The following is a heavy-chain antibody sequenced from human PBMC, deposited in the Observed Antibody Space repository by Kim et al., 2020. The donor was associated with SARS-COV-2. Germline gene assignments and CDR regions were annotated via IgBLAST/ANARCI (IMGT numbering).Heavy chain of an antibody. Sequence: GGSLRLSCAASGFTFSDYYMSWIRQAPGKGLEWVSYISSSGSTIYYADSVKGRFTISRDNAKNSLYLQMNSLRAEDTAVYYCARYDDSSSSYYYYYMDVWGKGTTVTVSS. CDR2: ISSSGSTI. V-gene: IGHV3-11*01. J-gene: IGHJ6*03. CDR3: ARYDDSSSSYYYYYMDV. CDR1: GFTFSDYY. D-gene: IGHD6-6*01.